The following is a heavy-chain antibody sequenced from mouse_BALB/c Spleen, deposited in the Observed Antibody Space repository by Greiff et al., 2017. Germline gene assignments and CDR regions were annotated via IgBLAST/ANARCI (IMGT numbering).Heavy chain of an antibody. D-gene: IGHD2-3*01. CDR1: GYTFTSYY. CDR2: INPSNGGT. V-gene: IGHV1S81*02. J-gene: IGHJ3*01. Sequence: QVQLKQPGAELVKPGASVKLSCKASGYTFTSYYMYWVKQRPGQGLEWIGGINPSNGGTNFNEKFKSKATLTVDKSSSTAYMQLSSLTSEDSAVYYCTRSGDGYYAWFAYWGQGTLVTVSA. CDR3: TRSGDGYYAWFAY.